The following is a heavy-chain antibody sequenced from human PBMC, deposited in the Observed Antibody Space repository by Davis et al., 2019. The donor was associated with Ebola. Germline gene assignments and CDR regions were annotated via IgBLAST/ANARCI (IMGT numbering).Heavy chain of an antibody. Sequence: MPSETLSLTCSVSGGSISSGSYYWGWIRQPPGKGLEWIGYIYYSGSTNYNPSLKSRVTISVDTSKNQFSLKLSSVTAADTAVYYCAREGYSSAWPSFFDYWGQGTLVTVSS. CDR3: AREGYSSAWPSFFDY. J-gene: IGHJ4*02. V-gene: IGHV4-61*01. CDR2: IYYSGST. CDR1: GGSISSGSYY. D-gene: IGHD6-19*01.